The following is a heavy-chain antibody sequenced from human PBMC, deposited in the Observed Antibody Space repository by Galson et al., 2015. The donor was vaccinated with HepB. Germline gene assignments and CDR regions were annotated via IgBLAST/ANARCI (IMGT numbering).Heavy chain of an antibody. CDR2: ISGSGGST. D-gene: IGHD3-3*01. CDR3: AKDGEVWFEPGGDY. CDR1: GFTFSSYA. Sequence: SLRLSCAASGFTFSSYAMSWVRQAPGKGLEWVSAISGSGGSTYYADSVKGRFTISRDNSKNTLYLQMNSLRAEDTAVYYCAKDGEVWFEPGGDYWGQGTLVTVSS. V-gene: IGHV3-23*01. J-gene: IGHJ4*02.